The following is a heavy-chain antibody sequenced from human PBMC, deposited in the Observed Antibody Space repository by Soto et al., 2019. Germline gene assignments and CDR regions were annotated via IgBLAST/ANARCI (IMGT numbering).Heavy chain of an antibody. J-gene: IGHJ4*02. CDR1: GGSFSGYY. D-gene: IGHD3-3*01. Sequence: PSETLSLTCAVYGGSFSGYYWSWIRQPPGKGLEWIGEINHSGSTNYNPSLKSRVTISVDTSKNQFSLKLSSVTAADTAVYYCATNLRFLEWSLGYWGQGTLVTVSS. CDR3: ATNLRFLEWSLGY. CDR2: INHSGST. V-gene: IGHV4-34*01.